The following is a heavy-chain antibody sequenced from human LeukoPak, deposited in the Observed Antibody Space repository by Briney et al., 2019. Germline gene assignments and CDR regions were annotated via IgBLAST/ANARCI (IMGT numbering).Heavy chain of an antibody. Sequence: PGGSLRLSCAASGFTFSDYYMSWIHQAPGKGLEWVSYISSSGSTIYYADSVKGRFTISRDNAKDSLYLQMNSLRAEDTAVYYCARDFWPYYYDSSGSDAFDIWGQGTVVTVSS. J-gene: IGHJ3*02. CDR3: ARDFWPYYYDSSGSDAFDI. V-gene: IGHV3-11*01. CDR2: ISSSGSTI. CDR1: GFTFSDYY. D-gene: IGHD3-22*01.